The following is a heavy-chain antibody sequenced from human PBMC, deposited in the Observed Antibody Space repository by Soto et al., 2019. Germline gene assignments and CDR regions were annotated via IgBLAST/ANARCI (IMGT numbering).Heavy chain of an antibody. V-gene: IGHV3-11*01. Sequence: GGSLRLSCAASGFIFRDWFMSWIRQAPGKGLEWISYISKDSGRATRYADSVKGRFTISRDNSKNTLYLQMNSLRAEDTAVYYCAKGKGWKILWFGELGQDDAFDIWGQGTMVTVSS. D-gene: IGHD3-10*01. J-gene: IGHJ3*02. CDR1: GFIFRDWF. CDR2: ISKDSGRAT. CDR3: AKGKGWKILWFGELGQDDAFDI.